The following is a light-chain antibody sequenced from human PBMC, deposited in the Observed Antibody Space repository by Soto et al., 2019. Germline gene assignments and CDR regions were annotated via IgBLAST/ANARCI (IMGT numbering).Light chain of an antibody. J-gene: IGLJ3*02. V-gene: IGLV2-14*03. Sequence: QSALTQPASVSGYAGQSITISCTGTRNDVGGYNYVSWYQQHPGKAPKLILYDVSNRPSGISTRFSGSKSGNTASLTISGLQAEDEADYYCCSFTVTSTRVFGGGTKVTVL. CDR2: DVS. CDR3: CSFTVTSTRV. CDR1: RNDVGGYNY.